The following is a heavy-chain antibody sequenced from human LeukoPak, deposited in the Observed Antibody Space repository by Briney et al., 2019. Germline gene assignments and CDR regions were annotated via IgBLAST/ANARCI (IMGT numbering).Heavy chain of an antibody. D-gene: IGHD3-22*01. V-gene: IGHV1-24*01. CDR2: FDPEDGET. CDR1: GYTLTELS. CDR3: ATEPPPYYYDSSGYQPFDY. Sequence: ASVKVSCKVSGYTLTELSMHWVRQAPGKGLEWMGGFDPEDGETIYAQKFQGRVTMTEDTSTDTAYMELSSLRSEDTAVYYCATEPPPYYYDSSGYQPFDYWGQGTLVTVSS. J-gene: IGHJ4*02.